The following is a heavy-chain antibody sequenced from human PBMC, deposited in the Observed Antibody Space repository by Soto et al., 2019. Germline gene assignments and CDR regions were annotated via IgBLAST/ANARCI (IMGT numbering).Heavy chain of an antibody. D-gene: IGHD6-25*01. V-gene: IGHV3-23*01. J-gene: IGHJ4*02. CDR2: IDSDDGKT. CDR3: VKAGYTSGLL. CDR1: GFTFSSYA. Sequence: VHLLESGGGLIQPGGSLRLSCVASGFTFSSYAMNWVRQGPGTGLEWVAVIDSDDGKTYYANAVKGRFFISRDNSKNTLFLQMNSLRVEDTATYYCVKAGYTSGLLWGQGTLVTV.